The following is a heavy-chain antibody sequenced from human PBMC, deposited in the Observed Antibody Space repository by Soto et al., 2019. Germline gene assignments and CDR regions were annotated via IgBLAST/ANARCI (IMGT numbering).Heavy chain of an antibody. CDR1: GFTFSNYA. CDR2: ISASSTTI. J-gene: IGHJ4*02. Sequence: PGGSLRLSCAASGFTFSNYAMRWVRQAPGKGLEWVSAISASSTTIYYADPVKGRFTISRDNSKNTLYLQMNSLRAEDTAVYYCAKAPDTILRNYFDYWGQGTLVTVSS. CDR3: AKAPDTILRNYFDY. D-gene: IGHD3-3*01. V-gene: IGHV3-23*01.